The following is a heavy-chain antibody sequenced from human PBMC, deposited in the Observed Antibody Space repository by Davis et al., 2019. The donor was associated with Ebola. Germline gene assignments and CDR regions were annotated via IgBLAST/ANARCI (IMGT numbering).Heavy chain of an antibody. CDR3: ARAYCSSTSCYYGMDV. Sequence: ASVKVSCKASGYTFTGYYMHWVRQAPGQGLAWMGWINAGNGNTKYSQKFQGRVTIPRDTSASTAYMELSSLRSEDTAVYYCARAYCSSTSCYYGMDVWGQGTTVTVSS. D-gene: IGHD2-2*01. CDR2: INAGNGNT. J-gene: IGHJ6*02. V-gene: IGHV1-3*01. CDR1: GYTFTGYY.